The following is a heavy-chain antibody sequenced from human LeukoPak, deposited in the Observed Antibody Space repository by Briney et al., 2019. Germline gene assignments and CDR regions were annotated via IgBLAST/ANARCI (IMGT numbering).Heavy chain of an antibody. CDR1: GFTVSSNY. D-gene: IGHD1-26*01. J-gene: IGHJ4*02. V-gene: IGHV3-53*01. CDR2: IYSGGST. CDR3: ARERRGPVGACYFDY. Sequence: GGSLRLSCAASGFTVSSNYMSWVRQAPGKGLEWVSVIYSGGSTYYADSVKGRFTISRDNSKNTLYLQMNSLRAEDTAVYYCARERRGPVGACYFDYWGQGTLVTVSS.